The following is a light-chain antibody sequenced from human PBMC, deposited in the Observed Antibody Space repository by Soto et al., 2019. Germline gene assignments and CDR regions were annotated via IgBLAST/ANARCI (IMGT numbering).Light chain of an antibody. J-gene: IGKJ2*01. CDR1: QSIATY. Sequence: EIVLTQSPATLSLSPGERATLSCRASQSIATYLAWYQHKPGQAPRLLIFDASNRATGIPARFSGSGSGTAFTLTISSLEPEDFAVYFCQQRANWYSFGQGTKLDIK. CDR2: DAS. V-gene: IGKV3-11*01. CDR3: QQRANWYS.